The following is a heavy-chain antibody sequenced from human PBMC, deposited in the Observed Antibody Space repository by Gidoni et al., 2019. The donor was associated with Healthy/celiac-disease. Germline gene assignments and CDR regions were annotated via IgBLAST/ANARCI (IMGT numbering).Heavy chain of an antibody. J-gene: IGHJ4*02. D-gene: IGHD3-9*01. CDR2: IKQDGSEK. V-gene: IGHV3-7*03. Sequence: EVQLVESGGGLVQPGGSLRLSCAASGFTFSSYWMTWVRPAPGKGLEWVANIKQDGSEKYYVDSVKGRFTISRDNAKNSLYLQMNSLRAEDTAVYYCARDGYDILTGPWPLDYWGQGTLVTVSS. CDR3: ARDGYDILTGPWPLDY. CDR1: GFTFSSYW.